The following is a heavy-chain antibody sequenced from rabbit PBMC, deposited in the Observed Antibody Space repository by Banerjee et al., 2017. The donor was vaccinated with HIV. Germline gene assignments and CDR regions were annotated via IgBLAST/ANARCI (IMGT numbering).Heavy chain of an antibody. Sequence: QEQLEESGGGLVKPEGSLTLTCKASGFSFSNRYVMCWVRQAPGKGLEWNGEISAKCASTWFASRVNGRFTVSRNNAQNTLYLQMTSLTAADTSLYYCARDLAGVIGWNFGLWGPGTLVTVS. CDR2: ISAKCAST. D-gene: IGHD4-1*01. CDR3: ARDLAGVIGWNFGL. J-gene: IGHJ4*01. CDR1: GFSFSNRYV. V-gene: IGHV1S48*01.